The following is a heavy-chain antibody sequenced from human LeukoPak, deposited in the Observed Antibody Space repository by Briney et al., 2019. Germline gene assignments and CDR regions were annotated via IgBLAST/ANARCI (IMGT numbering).Heavy chain of an antibody. J-gene: IGHJ6*02. D-gene: IGHD3/OR15-3a*01. CDR3: ARDGNPRTRTGYYPPDYYYGMDV. Sequence: ASVTVSCKASGYTFTGYYIHWVRQAPGQGLEWMGWINVSSGGTNYEQKFQGRVTMTRDTSISTAYMELRRLRSDDTAVYYCARDGNPRTRTGYYPPDYYYGMDVWGQGTTVTVSS. CDR1: GYTFTGYY. V-gene: IGHV1-2*02. CDR2: INVSSGGT.